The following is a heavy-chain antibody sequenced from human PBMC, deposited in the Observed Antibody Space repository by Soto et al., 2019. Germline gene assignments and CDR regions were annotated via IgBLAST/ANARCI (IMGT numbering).Heavy chain of an antibody. CDR2: INHSGST. J-gene: IGHJ5*02. Sequence: PSETLSLTCAVYGGSFSGYYWSWIRQPPGKGLEWIGEINHSGSTNYNPSLKSRVTISVDTSKNQFSLKLSSVTAADTAVYYCARGRPTVTTDNNWFDPWGQGTLVT. D-gene: IGHD4-17*01. CDR3: ARGRPTVTTDNNWFDP. V-gene: IGHV4-34*01. CDR1: GGSFSGYY.